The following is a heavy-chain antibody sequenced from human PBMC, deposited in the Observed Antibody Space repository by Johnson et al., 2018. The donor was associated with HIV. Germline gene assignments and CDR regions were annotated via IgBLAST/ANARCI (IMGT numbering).Heavy chain of an antibody. V-gene: IGHV3-20*04. D-gene: IGHD3-10*01. Sequence: VQLVESGGGVVQPGRSLRLSCAASGFTFSSYAMHWVRQSPGKGLEWVSGINCNGGSTTYADSVKGRFTISRDNAKNSLYLQMNSLRDEDTALYYCARDPNYNSVDAFDIWGQGTMVTVSS. CDR3: ARDPNYNSVDAFDI. CDR2: INCNGGST. CDR1: GFTFSSYA. J-gene: IGHJ3*02.